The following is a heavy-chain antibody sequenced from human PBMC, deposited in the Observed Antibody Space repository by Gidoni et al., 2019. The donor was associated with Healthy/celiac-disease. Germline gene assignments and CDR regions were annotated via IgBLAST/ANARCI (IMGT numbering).Heavy chain of an antibody. V-gene: IGHV4-59*01. J-gene: IGHJ3*02. CDR1: GCSISSYY. CDR3: ARVGYYYDSSGTGAMPIDI. D-gene: IGHD3-22*01. Sequence: QVQLQESGPGLVKPSETLSLTCTVSGCSISSYYWSWIRQPPGKGLEWIGYIYYSGSTNYNPSLKSRVTISVDTSKNQFSLKLSSVTAADTAVYYCARVGYYYDSSGTGAMPIDIWGQGTMVTVSS. CDR2: IYYSGST.